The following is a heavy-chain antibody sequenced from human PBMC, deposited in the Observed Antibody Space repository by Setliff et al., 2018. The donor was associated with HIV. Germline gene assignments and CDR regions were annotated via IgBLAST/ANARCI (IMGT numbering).Heavy chain of an antibody. CDR3: ARLRLLYYYYYMDV. J-gene: IGHJ6*03. CDR2: INHSGST. Sequence: NPSETLSLTCAVYGGSFSGYYWSWIRQPPGKGLEWIGEINHSGSTNYNPSLKSRVTISVDTSKNQFSLKLSSVTAADTAVYYCARLRLLYYYYYMDVWGKGTTVTVSS. CDR1: GGSFSGYY. V-gene: IGHV4-34*01.